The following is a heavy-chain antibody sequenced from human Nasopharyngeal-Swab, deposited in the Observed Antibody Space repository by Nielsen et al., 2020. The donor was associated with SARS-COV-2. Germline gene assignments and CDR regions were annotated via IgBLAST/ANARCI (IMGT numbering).Heavy chain of an antibody. Sequence: WIRQSPSRGLEWLGRTYYRSKWYNDYAVSVKSRITINPDTSKNQFSLHLNSVTPEDTAVFYCAKDRGDSGESEYYYYMDVWGKGTTVTVSS. J-gene: IGHJ6*03. CDR2: TYYRSKWYN. CDR3: AKDRGDSGESEYYYYMDV. D-gene: IGHD5-12*01. V-gene: IGHV6-1*01.